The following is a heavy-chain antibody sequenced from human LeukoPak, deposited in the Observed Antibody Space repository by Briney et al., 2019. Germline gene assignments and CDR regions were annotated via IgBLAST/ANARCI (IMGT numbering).Heavy chain of an antibody. J-gene: IGHJ4*02. D-gene: IGHD6-13*01. Sequence: GGSLRLSCAAPGFTFSSNAMSWFRQAPGKGLEWASAIIGSGGSTSYAGYMKGRFTISRDNSKNTLYLQMNSLRAEDTAVYYCARTRSVAAAGTNDYWGQGTLVTVSS. CDR2: IIGSGGST. CDR3: ARTRSVAAAGTNDY. V-gene: IGHV3-23*01. CDR1: GFTFSSNA.